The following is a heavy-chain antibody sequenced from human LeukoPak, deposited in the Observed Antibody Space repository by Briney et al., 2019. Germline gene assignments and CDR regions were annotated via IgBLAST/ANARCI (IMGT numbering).Heavy chain of an antibody. V-gene: IGHV3-53*01. CDR3: ARDYGDYGMDV. J-gene: IGHJ6*02. CDR2: IYSGGST. CDR1: GFTVSSNY. Sequence: GGSLRLSCAASGFTVSSNYMSWVRQAPGKGLEWVSVIYSGGSTYYADSVKGRFTISRDNSKNSLYLQMNSPRDEDTAVYYCARDYGDYGMDVWGQGTTVTVSS. D-gene: IGHD4-17*01.